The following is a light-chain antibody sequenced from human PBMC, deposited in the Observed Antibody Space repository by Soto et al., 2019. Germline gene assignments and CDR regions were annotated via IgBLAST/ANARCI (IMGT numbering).Light chain of an antibody. CDR2: LGS. Sequence: DIVLTQSPLSLPVTPGEPASISCRSSQSLLHRSGYNYLDWYLQKPGQSPQLLICLGSHRPSGVPDRFSGSGSGTDFTLKISRVEAEDVGVYYCMQALQTPYTFGQGTKLDIK. V-gene: IGKV2-28*01. J-gene: IGKJ2*01. CDR1: QSLLHRSGYNY. CDR3: MQALQTPYT.